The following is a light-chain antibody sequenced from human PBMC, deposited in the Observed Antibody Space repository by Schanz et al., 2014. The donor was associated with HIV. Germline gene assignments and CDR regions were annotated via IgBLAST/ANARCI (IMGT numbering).Light chain of an antibody. Sequence: QSVLTQPPSASGTPGQRVTISCSGSSSNIGSNTVNWYQQLPGTAPKLLILGTSNRPSGVPDRFSGSKSGTSASLAITGLRAEDEADYYCQSYDKSLSVVIFGGGTKLTVL. CDR2: GTS. V-gene: IGLV1-40*01. J-gene: IGLJ2*01. CDR1: SSNIGSNT. CDR3: QSYDKSLSVVI.